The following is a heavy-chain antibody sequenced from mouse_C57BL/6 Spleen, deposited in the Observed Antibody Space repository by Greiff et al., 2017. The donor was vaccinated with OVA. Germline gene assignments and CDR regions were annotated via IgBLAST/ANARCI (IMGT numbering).Heavy chain of an antibody. CDR2: IYPGDGDT. J-gene: IGHJ1*03. V-gene: IGHV1-82*01. Sequence: QVQLQQSGPELVKPGASVKISCKASGYAFRSSWMNWVKQRPGKGLEWIGGIYPGDGDTNYNGKFKGKATLTADKSSSTAYMQLSSLTSEDSAVYFCARENFDVWGTGTTVTVSS. CDR1: GYAFRSSW. CDR3: ARENFDV.